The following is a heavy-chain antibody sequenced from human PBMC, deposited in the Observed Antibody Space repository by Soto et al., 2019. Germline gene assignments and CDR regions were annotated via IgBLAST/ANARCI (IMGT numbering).Heavy chain of an antibody. J-gene: IGHJ4*02. D-gene: IGHD5-12*01. CDR3: AKDTLGYSGYASLFDY. CDR1: GFTFDDYA. Sequence: PGGSLRLSCAASGFTFDDYAMHWVRQAPGKGLEWVSGISWNSGSIGYADSVKGRFTISRDNAKNSLYLQMNSLRAEDTALYYCAKDTLGYSGYASLFDYWGQGTLVTVSS. V-gene: IGHV3-9*01. CDR2: ISWNSGSI.